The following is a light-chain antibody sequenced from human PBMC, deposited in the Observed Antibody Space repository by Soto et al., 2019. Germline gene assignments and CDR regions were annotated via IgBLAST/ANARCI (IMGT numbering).Light chain of an antibody. V-gene: IGKV3-20*01. CDR1: QSVSSSY. CDR2: GAS. CDR3: QQYGSSIT. Sequence: EIVLTQSPGTLSLSPGERVTLSCRASQSVSSSYLAWYQQKPGQAPRLLIYGASSRATGIPDRFSGSGSGTDFTLTINRLEPEDFAVYYCQQYGSSITFGQGTRLEI. J-gene: IGKJ5*01.